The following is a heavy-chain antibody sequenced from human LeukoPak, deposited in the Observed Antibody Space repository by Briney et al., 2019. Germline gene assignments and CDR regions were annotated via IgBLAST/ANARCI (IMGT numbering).Heavy chain of an antibody. D-gene: IGHD6-13*01. CDR3: AKGRTYIAATGYYFDY. Sequence: GGSLRLSCAASGFTFSSYAMSWVRQAPGKGLEWVSAITGSAGNIYYADSVKGRFTSSRDNSKNTLYLQMNSLRAEDTAVYYCAKGRTYIAATGYYFDYWGQGTLVTVSS. V-gene: IGHV3-23*01. J-gene: IGHJ4*02. CDR2: ITGSAGNI. CDR1: GFTFSSYA.